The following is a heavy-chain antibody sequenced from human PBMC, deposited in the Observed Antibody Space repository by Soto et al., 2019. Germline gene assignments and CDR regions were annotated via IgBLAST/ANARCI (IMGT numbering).Heavy chain of an antibody. J-gene: IGHJ6*02. CDR3: ARDQGIAAAGVPYYYYGMDV. CDR1: GFTFSSYG. D-gene: IGHD6-13*01. V-gene: IGHV3-33*01. Sequence: PGGSLRLSCAASGFTFSSYGMHWVRQSPGKGLEWVAVIWYDGSNKYYADSVKGRFTISRDNSKNTLYLQMNSLRAEDTAVYYCARDQGIAAAGVPYYYYGMDVWGQGTTVTVSS. CDR2: IWYDGSNK.